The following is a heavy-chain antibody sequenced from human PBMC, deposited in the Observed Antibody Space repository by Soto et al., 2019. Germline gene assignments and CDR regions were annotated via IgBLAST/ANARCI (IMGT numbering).Heavy chain of an antibody. J-gene: IGHJ4*02. D-gene: IGHD6-13*01. CDR2: ISYDGSNK. CDR3: AKDGGSSWSPAYYFDY. Sequence: PGGSLRLSCAASGFTFSSYGMHWVRQAPGKGREWVAVISYDGSNKYYADSVKGRFTISRDNSKNTLYLQMNSLRAEDTAVYYCAKDGGSSWSPAYYFDYWGQGTLVTVSS. CDR1: GFTFSSYG. V-gene: IGHV3-30*18.